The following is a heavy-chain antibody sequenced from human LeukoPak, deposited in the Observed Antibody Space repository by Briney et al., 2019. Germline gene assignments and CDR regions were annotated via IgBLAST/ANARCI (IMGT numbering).Heavy chain of an antibody. CDR2: IRSKAKSKAT. J-gene: IGHJ4*02. D-gene: IGHD5-24*01. CDR1: GFTFSGSA. Sequence: GGSLRLSCAASGFTFSGSAMQWVRQASGKGVEWVGRIRSKAKSKATAYAAWVKGNFPISRDDSKNTAYLQMNSLKTEDTAVYYCTSPMATRDYWGQGTLVTVSS. CDR3: TSPMATRDY. V-gene: IGHV3-73*01.